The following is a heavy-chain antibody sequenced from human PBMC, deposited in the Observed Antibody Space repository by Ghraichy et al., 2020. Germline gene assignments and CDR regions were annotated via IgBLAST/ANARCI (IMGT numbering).Heavy chain of an antibody. CDR2: ITSSSRFK. V-gene: IGHV3-48*02. Sequence: GGSLRLSCAASGFTFSKYGMHWVRQSPGKGLEWLSYITSSSRFKSYADSVKGRVTISRDNARNSLYLEMNSLRDEDTAVYYCARGSRVVRFYYYDGMDVWGQGTTVTVSS. CDR3: ARGSRVVRFYYYDGMDV. CDR1: GFTFSKYG. D-gene: IGHD4-23*01. J-gene: IGHJ6*02.